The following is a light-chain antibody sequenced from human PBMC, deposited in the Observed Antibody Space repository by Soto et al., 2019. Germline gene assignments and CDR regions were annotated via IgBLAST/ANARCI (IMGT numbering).Light chain of an antibody. Sequence: VWTKCPAHMSLSPGERATLSCRASTSVSRYRAWYHQKPGQAPRLLIYDAYHRATGIPARFSGSWSGTYSTLTISRLAPDDFTYYYRQRRSNCITVGQGTRLEIK. CDR2: DAY. J-gene: IGKJ5*01. CDR3: QRRSNCIT. V-gene: IGKV3-11*01. CDR1: TSVSRY.